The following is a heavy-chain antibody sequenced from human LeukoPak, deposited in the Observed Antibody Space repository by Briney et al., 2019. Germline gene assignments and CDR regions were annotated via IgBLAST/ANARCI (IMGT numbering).Heavy chain of an antibody. J-gene: IGHJ6*04. CDR3: AELGITMIGGV. CDR2: ISTSGSTI. CDR1: GFTFSSYE. D-gene: IGHD3-10*02. Sequence: GGSLRLSCAASGFTFSSYEMNWVRQAPGKGLEWVSYISTSGSTIYYADSVKGRFSISRDNAKNSLYLQMNSLRAEDTAVYYCAELGITMIGGVWGKGTTVTISS. V-gene: IGHV3-48*03.